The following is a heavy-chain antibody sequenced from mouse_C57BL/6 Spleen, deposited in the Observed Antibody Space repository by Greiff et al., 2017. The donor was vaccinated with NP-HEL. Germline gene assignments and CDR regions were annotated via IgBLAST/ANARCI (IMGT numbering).Heavy chain of an antibody. Sequence: EVMLVESGGGLVKPGGSLKLSCAASGFTFSDYGMHWVRQAPEKGLEWVAYISSGSSTIYYADTVKGRFTISRDNAKNTMFLQMTSLRSEDTAMYYCASELGRLFDYWGQGTNLTVSS. D-gene: IGHD4-1*01. J-gene: IGHJ2*01. CDR1: GFTFSDYG. V-gene: IGHV5-17*01. CDR3: ASELGRLFDY. CDR2: ISSGSSTI.